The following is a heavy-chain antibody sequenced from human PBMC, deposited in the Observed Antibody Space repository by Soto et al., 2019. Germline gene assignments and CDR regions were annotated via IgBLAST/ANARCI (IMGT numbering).Heavy chain of an antibody. CDR2: IYSGGYT. CDR1: GFTVSNNY. D-gene: IGHD3-16*01. J-gene: IGHJ4*02. CDR3: GARPGGGGY. V-gene: IGHV3-53*01. Sequence: EVQLVESGGGLIQPGGSLRLSCAVSGFTVSNNYMSWVRQAPGKGLEGVSVIYSGGYTAYGDSVKGRFTISRDNSKNTLYLKMNPQGAAGRPLFYGGARPGGGGYWGQGTLVTVSS.